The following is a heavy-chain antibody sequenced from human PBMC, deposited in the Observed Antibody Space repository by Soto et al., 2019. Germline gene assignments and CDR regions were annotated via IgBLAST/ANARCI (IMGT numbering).Heavy chain of an antibody. D-gene: IGHD3-3*01. CDR3: ARDGVVTGYYYYGMDV. V-gene: IGHV1-69*13. Sequence: SVKVSCKASGGTFSSYAISWVRQAPGQGLEWMGGIIPIFGTANYAQKFRGRVTITADESTSTAYMELSSLRSEDMAVYYCARDGVVTGYYYYGMDVWGQGTTVTVSS. CDR2: IIPIFGTA. J-gene: IGHJ6*02. CDR1: GGTFSSYA.